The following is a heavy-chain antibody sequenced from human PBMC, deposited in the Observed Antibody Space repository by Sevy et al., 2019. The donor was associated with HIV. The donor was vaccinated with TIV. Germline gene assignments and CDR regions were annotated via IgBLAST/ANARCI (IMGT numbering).Heavy chain of an antibody. V-gene: IGHV1-2*02. CDR3: VRIRFQTGAFDS. CDR2: IDPISAGT. D-gene: IGHD7-27*01. Sequence: ASVKVSCKASGYTFTGHYLHWVRQAPGRGLEWMEWIDPISAGTNYAQKFKGRVTMARDTSISTAYMELSRLRFDDTAMYYCVRIRFQTGAFDSWGQGTLVTVSS. CDR1: GYTFTGHY. J-gene: IGHJ4*02.